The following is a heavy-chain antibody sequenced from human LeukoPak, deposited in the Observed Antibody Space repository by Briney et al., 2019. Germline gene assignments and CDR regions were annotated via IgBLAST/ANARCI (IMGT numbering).Heavy chain of an antibody. CDR2: FGVGGTST. Sequence: GGSLRLSCAASGFTFSNYSMSWVRQAPGKGLEWVSAFGVGGTSTFYADSVQGRFTTSRDNSKNTLYLQMNSLRAEDTAIYYCAKILFAGGNEYFQHWGQGTLVTVSS. V-gene: IGHV3-23*01. CDR3: AKILFAGGNEYFQH. D-gene: IGHD4-23*01. J-gene: IGHJ1*01. CDR1: GFTFSNYS.